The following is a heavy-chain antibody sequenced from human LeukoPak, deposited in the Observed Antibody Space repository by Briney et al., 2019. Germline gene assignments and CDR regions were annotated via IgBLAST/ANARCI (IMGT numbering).Heavy chain of an antibody. Sequence: GGSLRLSCAASGFTFSSYSMNRVRQAPGKGLEWVSSISSSSSYIYYADSVKGRFTISRDNAKNSLYLQMNSLRAEDTAVYYCAGGPIAARPDPFDYWGQGTLVTVSS. D-gene: IGHD6-6*01. V-gene: IGHV3-21*01. CDR3: AGGPIAARPDPFDY. CDR2: ISSSSSYI. J-gene: IGHJ4*02. CDR1: GFTFSSYS.